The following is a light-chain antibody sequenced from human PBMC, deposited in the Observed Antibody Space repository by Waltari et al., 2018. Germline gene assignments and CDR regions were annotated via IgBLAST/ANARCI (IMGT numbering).Light chain of an antibody. CDR1: QSVSIF. Sequence: IQMTQSPSTLSASVGDRVTITCRASQSVSIFFSWYQQKPGRVPKLLLSKASTLQSGVPSRFSGSGSGTEITLTISNLQPDDFATYYCQQYNTYPVTFGGGTKVEIK. CDR2: KAS. V-gene: IGKV1-5*03. CDR3: QQYNTYPVT. J-gene: IGKJ4*01.